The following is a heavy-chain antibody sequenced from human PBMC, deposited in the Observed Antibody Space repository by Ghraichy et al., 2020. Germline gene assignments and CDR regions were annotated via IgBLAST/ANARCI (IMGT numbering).Heavy chain of an antibody. Sequence: SQTLSLTCTVSGGSISSYYWSWIRQPPGKGLEWIGYIYYSGSTNYNPSLKSRVTISVDTSKNQFSLKLSSVTAADTAVYYCAGHSSGYYPRYYFDYWGQGTLVTVSS. V-gene: IGHV4-59*01. CDR3: AGHSSGYYPRYYFDY. CDR1: GGSISSYY. D-gene: IGHD3-22*01. J-gene: IGHJ4*02. CDR2: IYYSGST.